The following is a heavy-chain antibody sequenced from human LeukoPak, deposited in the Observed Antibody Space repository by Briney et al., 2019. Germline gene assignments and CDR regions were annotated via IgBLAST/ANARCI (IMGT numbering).Heavy chain of an antibody. CDR1: GFTLMTND. V-gene: IGHV3-53*01. J-gene: IGHJ3*02. CDR2: IYSGGST. Sequence: GVSLTLSCSASGFTLMTNDMSWARHPPGEGREWGSFIYSGGSTYYADSVKVRFTISSDNSKTTLLLQMNSLRAEATAVYYCARYLIGRYDYIWGSSRHDAFDIWGQGTMVTVSS. D-gene: IGHD3-16*01. CDR3: ARYLIGRYDYIWGSSRHDAFDI.